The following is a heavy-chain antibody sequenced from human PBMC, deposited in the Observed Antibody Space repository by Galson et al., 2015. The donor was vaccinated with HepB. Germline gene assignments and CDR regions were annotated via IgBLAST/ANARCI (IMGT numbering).Heavy chain of an antibody. CDR2: IYTSGNT. D-gene: IGHD6-6*01. CDR3: ARDDHRIAALDY. V-gene: IGHV4-4*07. J-gene: IGHJ4*02. CDR1: GGSISSYY. Sequence: SETLSLTCTVSGGSISSYYWSWIRQPAGKGLEWIGRIYTSGNTNYNPSLKSRVTMSVDTSKNQFFLKLSSVTAADTAVYYCARDDHRIAALDYWGQGTLVTVSS.